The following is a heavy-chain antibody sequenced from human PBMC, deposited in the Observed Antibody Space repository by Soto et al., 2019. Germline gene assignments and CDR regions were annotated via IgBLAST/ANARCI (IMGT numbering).Heavy chain of an antibody. J-gene: IGHJ6*02. CDR1: GGTFSSYA. V-gene: IGHV1-69*12. D-gene: IGHD6-19*01. CDR2: IIPIFGTA. CDR3: ARSDPYSSGLYYYYRIDV. Sequence: QVQLVQSGAAVKKPGSSVKVSCKASGGTFSSYAISWVRQAPGQGLEWMGGIIPIFGTANYAQKFQGRVTITADESTTTASMELSSLRSEYTAVYYCARSDPYSSGLYYYYRIDVWGQGTTVTVSS.